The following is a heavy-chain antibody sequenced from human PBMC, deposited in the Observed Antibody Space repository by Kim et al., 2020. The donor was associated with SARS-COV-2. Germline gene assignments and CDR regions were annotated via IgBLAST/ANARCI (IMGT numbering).Heavy chain of an antibody. J-gene: IGHJ4*02. CDR3: ARDAWAQGWTDGFDY. D-gene: IGHD1-26*01. CDR1: EFTFSTFW. Sequence: GGSLRLSCVASEFTFSTFWMSWVRQAPGKGLEWVANINQHGSETKYVDSVKGRFTIFRDNGKDSVYLQMNNLRAEDRAVYYCARDAWAQGWTDGFDYWGQGTLVTVSS. V-gene: IGHV3-7*01. CDR2: INQHGSET.